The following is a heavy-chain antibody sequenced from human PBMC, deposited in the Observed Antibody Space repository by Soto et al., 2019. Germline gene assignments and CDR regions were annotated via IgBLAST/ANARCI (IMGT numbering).Heavy chain of an antibody. J-gene: IGHJ6*02. Sequence: GESLKISCSASGFTFSSYAMHWVRQAPGKGLEYVSAISSNGGSTYYADSVKGRFTISRDNSKNTLYLQMSSLRAEDTAVYYCVKGSYCSSTSCLNYYYGMDVWGQGTTVTVSS. D-gene: IGHD2-2*01. CDR1: GFTFSSYA. CDR2: ISSNGGST. V-gene: IGHV3-64D*08. CDR3: VKGSYCSSTSCLNYYYGMDV.